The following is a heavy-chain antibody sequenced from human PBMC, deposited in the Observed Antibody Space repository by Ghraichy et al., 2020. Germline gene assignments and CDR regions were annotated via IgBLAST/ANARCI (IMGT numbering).Heavy chain of an antibody. CDR1: GFTFSTYS. J-gene: IGHJ4*02. V-gene: IGHV3-21*01. Sequence: GGSLRLSCEASGFTFSTYSMNWVRQAPGKRLEWVASISSTSFYIYYADSLQGRFTISRDNAKNSLYLQMNSLRAEDTAVYYCARDSTNSGTPDYWGQGTRVTVS. CDR2: ISSTSFYI. CDR3: ARDSTNSGTPDY. D-gene: IGHD6-13*01.